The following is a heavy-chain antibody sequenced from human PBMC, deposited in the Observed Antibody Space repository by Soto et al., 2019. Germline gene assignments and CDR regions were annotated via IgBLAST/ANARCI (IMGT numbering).Heavy chain of an antibody. D-gene: IGHD2-21*02. J-gene: IGHJ4*02. CDR1: GYTLTSYG. CDR3: ARDSRAYCGGDCYLPDY. Sequence: ASVKVSCKASGYTLTSYGISWVRQAPGQGREWMGWISAYNGNTNYAQMLQGRVTMTTDTSTSTAYMELRSLRSDDTAVYYCARDSRAYCGGDCYLPDYWGQGTLVTVSS. V-gene: IGHV1-18*01. CDR2: ISAYNGNT.